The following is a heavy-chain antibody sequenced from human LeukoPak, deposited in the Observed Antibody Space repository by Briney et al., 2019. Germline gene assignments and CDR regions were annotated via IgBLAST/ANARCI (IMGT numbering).Heavy chain of an antibody. D-gene: IGHD2-15*01. V-gene: IGHV1-18*01. CDR1: GYTFTSYG. CDR3: ARDLDIVVVAAALRHYGLDV. J-gene: IGHJ6*02. CDR2: ISPYNGNT. Sequence: ASVKVSCKASGYTFTSYGISWVRQAPGHGLEWMGWISPYNGNTNYAQKFQGRVTMTTDTSTTTAYMELRSLRSDDTAVYYCARDLDIVVVAAALRHYGLDVWGQGTTVTVSS.